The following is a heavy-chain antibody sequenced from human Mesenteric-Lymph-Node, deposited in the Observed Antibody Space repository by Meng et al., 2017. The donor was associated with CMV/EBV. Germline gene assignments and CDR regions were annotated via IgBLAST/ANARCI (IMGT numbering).Heavy chain of an antibody. D-gene: IGHD3-10*01. CDR3: AKWGDYYGSGSYPYFDH. J-gene: IGHJ4*02. V-gene: IGHV4-59*01. CDR1: GGSISSYY. Sequence: GSLRLSCTVSGGSISSYYWSWIRQPPGKGLEWIGYIYYSGSTNYNPSLKSRVTISVDTSKNQFSLKLSSVTAADTAVYYCAKWGDYYGSGSYPYFDHWGQGTLVTVSS. CDR2: IYYSGST.